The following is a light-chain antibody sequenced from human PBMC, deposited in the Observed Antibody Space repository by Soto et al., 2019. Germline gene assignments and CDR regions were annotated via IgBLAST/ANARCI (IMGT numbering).Light chain of an antibody. CDR2: LNSDGDY. V-gene: IGLV4-69*01. CDR3: QTWGSGIVV. CDR1: SGHTYYT. Sequence: QLVLTQSPSASASLGAAVNLTCTLSSGHTYYTIAWHQQQPEKGPRYLMRLNSDGDYMKGDGIPDRFSGSSSGAERYLIISSLQSEDEADYYCQTWGSGIVVFGGGTKLTVL. J-gene: IGLJ2*01.